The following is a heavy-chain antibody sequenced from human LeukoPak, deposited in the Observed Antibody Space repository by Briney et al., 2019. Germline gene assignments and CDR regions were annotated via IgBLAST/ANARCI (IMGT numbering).Heavy chain of an antibody. D-gene: IGHD1-20*01. CDR2: IYYSGST. J-gene: IGHJ5*02. V-gene: IGHV4-39*01. CDR3: ARQTYNWRYEWMGTSTTGTDCFDP. CDR1: GGSISSSSYY. Sequence: PSETLSLTCTVSGGSISSSSYYWGWIRQPPGKGLEWIGSIYYSGSTYYNPSLKSRVTISADTSKNQFSLKLSSVTAADTAVYYCARQTYNWRYEWMGTSTTGTDCFDPWGQGTLVTVSS.